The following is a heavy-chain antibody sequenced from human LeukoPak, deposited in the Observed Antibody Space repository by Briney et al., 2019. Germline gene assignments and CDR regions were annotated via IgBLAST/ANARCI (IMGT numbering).Heavy chain of an antibody. Sequence: GGSLRLSCAASEFTFSNYNMNWVRQAPGKGLEWVSAISGSGGSTYYADSVKGRFTISRDNSKNTLYLQMNSLRAEDTAVYYCAKVDIAVAGTPFDYWGQGTLVTVSS. CDR3: AKVDIAVAGTPFDY. CDR1: EFTFSNYN. V-gene: IGHV3-23*01. CDR2: ISGSGGST. J-gene: IGHJ4*02. D-gene: IGHD6-19*01.